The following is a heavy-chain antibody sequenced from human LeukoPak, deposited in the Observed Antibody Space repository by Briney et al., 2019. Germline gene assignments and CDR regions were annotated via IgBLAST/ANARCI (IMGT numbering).Heavy chain of an antibody. D-gene: IGHD5-18*01. CDR3: ARAITGYSYGNFGY. CDR1: GGSFSGYY. J-gene: IGHJ4*02. CDR2: INHSGST. Sequence: ASETLSLTCAVYGGSFSGYYWSWIRQPPGKGLEWIGEINHSGSTNYNPSLKSRVTISVDTSKNQFSLKLSSVTAADTAVYYCARAITGYSYGNFGYWGQGTLVTVSS. V-gene: IGHV4-34*01.